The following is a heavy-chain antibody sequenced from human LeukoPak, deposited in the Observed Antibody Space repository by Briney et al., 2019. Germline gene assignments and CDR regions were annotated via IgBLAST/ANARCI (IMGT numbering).Heavy chain of an antibody. V-gene: IGHV3-21*01. Sequence: NXVRQAPXXXLXXXSSISSSSSYIYYADSVKGRFTISRDNAKNSLYLQMNSLRAGDTAVYYCAREGGSYAEAINWFDPWGQGTLVTVSS. CDR3: AREGGSYAEAINWFDP. J-gene: IGHJ5*02. CDR2: ISSSSSYI. D-gene: IGHD1-26*01.